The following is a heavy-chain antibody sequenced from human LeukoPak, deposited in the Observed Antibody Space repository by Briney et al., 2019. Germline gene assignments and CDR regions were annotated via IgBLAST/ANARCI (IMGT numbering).Heavy chain of an antibody. CDR3: AREGVGPTMAI. J-gene: IGHJ4*02. CDR2: TYYRSKWHN. Sequence: PSRTLSLTCAISGDTVSNKNAAWNWIRQSPSSGPEWLGRTYYRSKWHNDHAVSVKGRIDINPHTSNSQFSLRLNPVTPEDTAVYVCAREGVGPTMAIWGQETLDTLSS. CDR1: GDTVSNKNAA. V-gene: IGHV6-1*01. D-gene: IGHD1-26*01.